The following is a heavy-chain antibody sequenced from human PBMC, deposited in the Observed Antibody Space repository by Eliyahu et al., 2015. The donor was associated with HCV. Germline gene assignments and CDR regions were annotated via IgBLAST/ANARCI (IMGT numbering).Heavy chain of an antibody. V-gene: IGHV4-59*01. CDR1: GGSISSYY. CDR2: IYYSGST. D-gene: IGHD1-1*01. J-gene: IGHJ6*02. Sequence: QVQLQESGPGLVKPSETLSLTCTVSGGSISSYYWSWIRQPPGKGLEWIGYIYYSGSTNYNPSLKSRVTISVDTSKNQFSLKLSSVTAADTAVYYCARALGRRPMDVWGQGTTVTVSS. CDR3: ARALGRRPMDV.